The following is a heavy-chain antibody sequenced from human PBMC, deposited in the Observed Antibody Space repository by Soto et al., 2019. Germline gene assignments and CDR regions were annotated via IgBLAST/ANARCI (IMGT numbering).Heavy chain of an antibody. CDR1: GYTFTGYY. V-gene: IGHV1-2*04. D-gene: IGHD2-2*01. J-gene: IGHJ6*02. Sequence: ASLKGSCNSSGYTFTGYYRHWGRQAPGQGLVGMGCLNPNSVGTNYSQKFQGWVSMTSDTSTSTAYMELSSMRSDDTAVYYCARSRKDYCSSTSCYGGEGMDVWGQGTTVT. CDR3: ARSRKDYCSSTSCYGGEGMDV. CDR2: LNPNSVGT.